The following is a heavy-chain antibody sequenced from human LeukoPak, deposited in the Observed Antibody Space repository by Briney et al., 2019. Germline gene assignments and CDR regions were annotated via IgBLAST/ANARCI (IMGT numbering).Heavy chain of an antibody. CDR2: IYYSGST. D-gene: IGHD2-8*01. CDR1: GGSISSGDYY. Sequence: PSQTLSLTCTVSGGSISSGDYYWSWIRQPPGKGLEWIGYIYYSGSTYYNPSLKSRVTISVDTSKNQFSLKLSSVTAADTAVYYCARALFRFYCTNGVCYAAYFDYWGQGTLVTVSS. J-gene: IGHJ4*02. CDR3: ARALFRFYCTNGVCYAAYFDY. V-gene: IGHV4-30-4*08.